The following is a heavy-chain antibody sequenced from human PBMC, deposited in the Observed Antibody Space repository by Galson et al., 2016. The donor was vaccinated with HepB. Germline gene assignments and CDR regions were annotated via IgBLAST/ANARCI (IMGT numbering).Heavy chain of an antibody. J-gene: IGHJ4*02. CDR3: ARGSWSLYFFEM. V-gene: IGHV4-59*06. Sequence: SETLSLTCTVSGGSLSNYYWSWLRQSPGKGLEWIGSIHDSGNTYYNPSLNSRLTISIDASKNQFSLRLSSLTAADAAVYYCARGSWSLYFFEMWGQGSLVAVSS. CDR1: GGSLSNYY. D-gene: IGHD6-13*01. CDR2: IHDSGNT.